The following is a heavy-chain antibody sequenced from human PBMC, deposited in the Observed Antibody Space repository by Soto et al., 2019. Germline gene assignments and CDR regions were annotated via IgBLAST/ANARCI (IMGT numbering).Heavy chain of an antibody. CDR2: IIPIFGTA. CDR3: ARFRGDYDRNYCYNGMDG. CDR1: GGTFSSYA. V-gene: IGHV1-69*13. D-gene: IGHD3-10*01. Sequence: SVKVSCKASGGTFSSYAISWVRQAPGQGLEWMGGIIPIFGTANYAQKFQGRVTITADESTSTAYMELSSLRSEDTAVYYCARFRGDYDRNYCYNGMDGWGQGTTVTVSS. J-gene: IGHJ6*02.